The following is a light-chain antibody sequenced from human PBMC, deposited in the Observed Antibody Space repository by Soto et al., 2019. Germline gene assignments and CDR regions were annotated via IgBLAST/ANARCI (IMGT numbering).Light chain of an antibody. CDR2: DVS. CDR3: SSYTSSSTSRV. CDR1: SSDVGGYNY. Sequence: QSALTQPASVSGSPGQSITISCTGTSSDVGGYNYVSWYQQHPGKAPKLMIYDVSNRPSGVSNRFSGSKSGNTASLTISGLQAEDEADYYCSSYTSSSTSRVFGPGTKVTVL. J-gene: IGLJ1*01. V-gene: IGLV2-14*01.